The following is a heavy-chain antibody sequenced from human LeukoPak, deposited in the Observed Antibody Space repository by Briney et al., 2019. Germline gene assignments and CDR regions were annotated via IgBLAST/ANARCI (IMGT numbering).Heavy chain of an antibody. J-gene: IGHJ4*02. V-gene: IGHV1-69*05. CDR2: IIPIFGTA. CDR1: GGTFSSYA. Sequence: VASVKVSCTASGGTFSSYAISWVRQAPGQGLEWMRGIIPIFGTANYAQKFQGRVTITTDESTSTAYMELSSLRSEDTAVYYCASPASYSGYEGRRHFDYWGQGTLVTVSS. CDR3: ASPASYSGYEGRRHFDY. D-gene: IGHD5-12*01.